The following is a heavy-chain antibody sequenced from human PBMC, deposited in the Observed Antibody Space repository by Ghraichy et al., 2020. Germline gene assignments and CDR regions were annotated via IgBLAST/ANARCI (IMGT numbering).Heavy chain of an antibody. D-gene: IGHD3-10*01. J-gene: IGHJ6*02. CDR2: IYYNRNT. CDR1: GGSITSSSYY. CDR3: ARPMSRFGHYGMDV. Sequence: SLTCTVSGGSITSSSYYWGWVRQPQGKGLEWIGSIYYNRNTYYNPSLKSRVTISVDTSRNQFSLKLTSVTAADTAVYYCARPMSRFGHYGMDVWGQGTTVIVSS. V-gene: IGHV4-39*07.